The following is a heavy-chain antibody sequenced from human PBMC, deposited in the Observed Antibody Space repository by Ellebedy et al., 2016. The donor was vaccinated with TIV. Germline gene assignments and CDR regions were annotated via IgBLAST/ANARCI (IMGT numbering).Heavy chain of an antibody. Sequence: ASVKVSXXASGYTFTSYYMHWVRQAPGQGLEWMGWINPNSGGTNYAQKFQGWVTMTRDTSISTAYMELSSLRSEDTAVYYCARDLDAGYSGYDSSYGMDVWGQGTTVTVSS. D-gene: IGHD5-12*01. V-gene: IGHV1-2*04. CDR2: INPNSGGT. CDR1: GYTFTSYY. J-gene: IGHJ6*02. CDR3: ARDLDAGYSGYDSSYGMDV.